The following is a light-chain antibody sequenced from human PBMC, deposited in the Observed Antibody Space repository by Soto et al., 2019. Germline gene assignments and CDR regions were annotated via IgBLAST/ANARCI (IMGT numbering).Light chain of an antibody. V-gene: IGKV3-20*01. Sequence: EILMTQSPATLSVSPGERATLSCRASQSVSSNLAWYQQKPGQAPRLLIYAASRRATGIPDRFSGSGSGTDFTLTISRLEPEDFAVYYCQQYGSSPWTFGQGTKVDIK. CDR2: AAS. CDR1: QSVSSN. J-gene: IGKJ1*01. CDR3: QQYGSSPWT.